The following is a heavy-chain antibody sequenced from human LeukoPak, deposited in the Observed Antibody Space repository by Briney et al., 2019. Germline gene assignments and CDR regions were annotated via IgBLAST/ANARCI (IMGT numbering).Heavy chain of an antibody. CDR3: ARGPTRANSSDY. CDR1: GFTFSSYW. V-gene: IGHV3-7*01. J-gene: IGHJ4*02. D-gene: IGHD2/OR15-2a*01. CDR2: IKQDGSER. Sequence: GGSLRLSCAASGFTFSSYWMSWVRQPPGKGLEWVAKIKQDGSERYYVDSVKGRFTISRDNAKNSLYLQMNSLRAEDTAVYYCARGPTRANSSDYWGQGARLTVSS.